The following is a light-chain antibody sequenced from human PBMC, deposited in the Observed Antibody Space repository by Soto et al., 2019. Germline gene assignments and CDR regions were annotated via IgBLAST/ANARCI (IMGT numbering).Light chain of an antibody. CDR2: DAS. V-gene: IGKV3-11*01. CDR3: QQRSNWPLT. Sequence: IVLTQSPATLSLSLGERATLSCRASQSVSSYFAWDQPKPGQAPRLLIYDASNRDTGIPARFSGSGSGTDFTLTISSLEPEDVAVYYCQQRSNWPLTFGGGTKV. CDR1: QSVSSY. J-gene: IGKJ4*01.